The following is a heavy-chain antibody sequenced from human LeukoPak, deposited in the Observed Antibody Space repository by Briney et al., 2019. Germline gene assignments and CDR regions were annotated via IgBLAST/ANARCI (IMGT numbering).Heavy chain of an antibody. Sequence: GGSLRLSCAASGFTFSSYEMNWVRQAPGQGLEWVSYISSSGSTIYYADSVKGRFTISRDNAKNSLYLQMNSLRAEDTAVYYCARDTYYDYVWGSYRKTDYFDYWGQGTLVTVSS. V-gene: IGHV3-48*03. J-gene: IGHJ4*02. CDR2: ISSSGSTI. D-gene: IGHD3-16*02. CDR3: ARDTYYDYVWGSYRKTDYFDY. CDR1: GFTFSSYE.